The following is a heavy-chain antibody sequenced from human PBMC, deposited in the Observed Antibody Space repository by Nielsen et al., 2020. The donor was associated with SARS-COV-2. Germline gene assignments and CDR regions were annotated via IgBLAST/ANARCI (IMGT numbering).Heavy chain of an antibody. Sequence: SETLSLTCTVSGGSISSSSYYWGWIRQPPGKGLDWIGSIYYSGSTYYNPSLKSRVTISVDTSKNQFSLKLSSVTAADTAVYYCARASPRTIFGVVIIGGSLDYWGQGTLVTVSS. CDR1: GGSISSSSYY. J-gene: IGHJ4*02. V-gene: IGHV4-39*07. CDR3: ARASPRTIFGVVIIGGSLDY. CDR2: IYYSGST. D-gene: IGHD3-3*01.